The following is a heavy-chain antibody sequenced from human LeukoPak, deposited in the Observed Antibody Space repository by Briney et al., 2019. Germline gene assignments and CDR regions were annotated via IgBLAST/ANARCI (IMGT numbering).Heavy chain of an antibody. CDR2: ISHSGSI. CDR1: GHSINSGYY. CDR3: AGQHDVNAYYFY. V-gene: IGHV4-38-2*01. J-gene: IGHJ4*02. D-gene: IGHD3-22*01. Sequence: PSETLSLTCAVTGHSINSGYYWGWIRQPPGRGLEWIGSISHSGSIFYNPSLQSGVTISVDSSENRFSLKLSSVTAADTAMYYCAGQHDVNAYYFYWGQGTLVAVSS.